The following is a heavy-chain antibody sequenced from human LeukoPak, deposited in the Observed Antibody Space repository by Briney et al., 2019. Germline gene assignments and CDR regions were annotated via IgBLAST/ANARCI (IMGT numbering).Heavy chain of an antibody. D-gene: IGHD3-10*01. CDR2: IWYDGSNK. CDR3: ARDFGYRGFGEFEHDY. V-gene: IGHV3-33*01. J-gene: IGHJ4*02. Sequence: GRSLRLSCVASGYTFSNSGLHWVRQTPGKGLEWVAVIWYDGSNKYYADSVKGQFTISRDDSKNTLYLQMNSLRAEDTAVYYCARDFGYRGFGEFEHDYWGQGTLVTVSS. CDR1: GYTFSNSG.